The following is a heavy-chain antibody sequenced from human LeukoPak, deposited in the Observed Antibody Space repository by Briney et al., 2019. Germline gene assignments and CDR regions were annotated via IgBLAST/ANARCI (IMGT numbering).Heavy chain of an antibody. V-gene: IGHV4-39*07. CDR1: GGSISSSSYY. D-gene: IGHD6-6*01. J-gene: IGHJ2*01. CDR2: TYCGGST. CDR3: AGGAYSNSADWYFDL. Sequence: PSETLSLTCTVSGGSISSSSYYWGWIRLPPGKGLEWIGSTYCGGSTHYNPSLKSRVTISVVTSKKQFSLKLSSVTAADTAVYYCAGGAYSNSADWYFDLWGRGTLVAVSS.